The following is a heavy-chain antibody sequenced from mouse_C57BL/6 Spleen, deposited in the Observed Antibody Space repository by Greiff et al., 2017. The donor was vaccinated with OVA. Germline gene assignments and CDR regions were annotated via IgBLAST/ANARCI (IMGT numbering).Heavy chain of an antibody. J-gene: IGHJ2*01. CDR2: IDPENGDT. Sequence: EVQLQQSGAELVRPGASVKLSCTASGFNIKDDYMHWVKQRPEQGLEWIGWIDPENGDTEYASKFQGKATITADTSSNTAYLQLSSLTSEDTAVYYCTRLTTVVVFDYWGQGTTLTVSS. CDR3: TRLTTVVVFDY. CDR1: GFNIKDDY. V-gene: IGHV14-4*01. D-gene: IGHD1-1*01.